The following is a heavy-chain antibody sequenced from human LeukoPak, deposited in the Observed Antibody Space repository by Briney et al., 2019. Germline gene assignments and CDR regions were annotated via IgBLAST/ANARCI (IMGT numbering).Heavy chain of an antibody. J-gene: IGHJ4*02. CDR2: MYYSGTT. CDR1: GSSMNLYS. Sequence: SETLSLTCSVSGSSMNLYSWNWIRQSPGKGLEWIAYMYYSGTTNYNPSLENRAAISLDLSRHQFSLRLNSVTAADTAVYFCAGLPRDGYNYKVDYWGQGTLVTVSS. V-gene: IGHV4-59*12. CDR3: AGLPRDGYNYKVDY. D-gene: IGHD5-24*01.